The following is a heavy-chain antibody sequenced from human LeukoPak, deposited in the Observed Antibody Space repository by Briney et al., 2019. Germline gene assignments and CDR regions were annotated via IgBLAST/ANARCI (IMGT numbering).Heavy chain of an antibody. CDR2: LYNSGST. V-gene: IGHV4-59*03. Sequence: SETLSLTCTVSGGSISNYYWIWMRQPPGKGLEWIGSLYNSGSTNYNPSLKSRVTISVDTSKNQFSLKLSSVTAADTAVYYCATLYSGSHRVPNWGQGTLVTVSS. J-gene: IGHJ4*02. D-gene: IGHD1-26*01. CDR1: GGSISNYY. CDR3: ATLYSGSHRVPN.